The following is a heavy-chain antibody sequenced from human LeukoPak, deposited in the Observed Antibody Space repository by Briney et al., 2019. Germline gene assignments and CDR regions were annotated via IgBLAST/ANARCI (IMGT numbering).Heavy chain of an antibody. J-gene: IGHJ6*03. Sequence: PSETLSLTCTVSGGSISSYYWSWIRQPPGKGLEWIGYIYYSGSTNYNPSLKSRVTISVDTSKNQFSLKLSSVTAADTAVYYCARRSTNYYCMDVWGKGTTVTVSS. CDR1: GGSISSYY. D-gene: IGHD1-26*01. V-gene: IGHV4-59*01. CDR2: IYYSGST. CDR3: ARRSTNYYCMDV.